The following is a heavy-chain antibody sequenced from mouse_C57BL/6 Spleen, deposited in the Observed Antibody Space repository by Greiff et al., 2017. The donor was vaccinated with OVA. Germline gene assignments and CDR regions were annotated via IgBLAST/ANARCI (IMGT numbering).Heavy chain of an antibody. V-gene: IGHV1-81*01. D-gene: IGHD4-1*01. CDR1: GYTFTSYG. CDR3: AREGGTGPLDY. CDR2: IYPRSGNT. J-gene: IGHJ2*01. Sequence: VKLVESGAELARPGASVKLSCKASGYTFTSYGISWVKQRTGQGLEWIGEIYPRSGNTYYNEKFKGKATLTADKSSSTAYMELRSLTSEDSAVYFCAREGGTGPLDYWGQGTTLTVSS.